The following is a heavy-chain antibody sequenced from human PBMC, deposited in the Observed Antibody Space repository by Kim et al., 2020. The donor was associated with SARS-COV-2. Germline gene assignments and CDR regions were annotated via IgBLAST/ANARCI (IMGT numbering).Heavy chain of an antibody. Sequence: GGSLRLSCAATGFTFSSYGMHWVRQAPGKGLEWVAVISSGGSNKYYADSVKGRFTMSRDNSNNTLYLQMNSLRGEDTAVYYCAKDPSPGKYLYYGMDVWGQGNTVTVSS. D-gene: IGHD2-2*01. CDR2: ISSGGSNK. J-gene: IGHJ6*02. CDR1: GFTFSSYG. V-gene: IGHV3-30*18. CDR3: AKDPSPGKYLYYGMDV.